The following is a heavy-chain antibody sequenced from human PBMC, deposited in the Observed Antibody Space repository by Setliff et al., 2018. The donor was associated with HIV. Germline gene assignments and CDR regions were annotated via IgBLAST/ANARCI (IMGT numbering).Heavy chain of an antibody. V-gene: IGHV4-34*01. J-gene: IGHJ4*02. CDR3: ARVGYYDSSFDY. CDR2: INHSGST. CDR1: GGSFSGYY. Sequence: PSETLSLTCDVYGGSFSGYYWSWIRQPPGKGLEWIGKINHSGSTNYNPSLKSRVTISVDTSRNQFSLKLNSVTAADTAVYYWARVGYYDSSFDYLGQGTLVTLSS. D-gene: IGHD3-22*01.